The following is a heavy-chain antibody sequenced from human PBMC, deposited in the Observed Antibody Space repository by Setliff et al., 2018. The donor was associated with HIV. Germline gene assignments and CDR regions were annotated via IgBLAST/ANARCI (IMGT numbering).Heavy chain of an antibody. Sequence: GESLKISCKGSGYSFPNNWIGWVRQMSGKGLEWMGFIYPENSDARYSPSFEGQVTISADKSNTTAYLQWSSLKASDTAMYFCARLSQRIRIFGGINRGEEFDIWGQGTMVTVSS. V-gene: IGHV5-51*01. J-gene: IGHJ3*02. CDR1: GYSFPNNW. CDR2: IYPENSDA. D-gene: IGHD3-3*01. CDR3: ARLSQRIRIFGGINRGEEFDI.